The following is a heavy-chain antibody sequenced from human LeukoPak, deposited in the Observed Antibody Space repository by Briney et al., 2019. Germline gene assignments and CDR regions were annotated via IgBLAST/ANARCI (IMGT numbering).Heavy chain of an antibody. CDR3: ARDDNYDSSGYYLDY. D-gene: IGHD3-22*01. V-gene: IGHV3-21*01. CDR2: ISSSSSYI. J-gene: IGHJ4*02. CDR1: GFTVSSNY. Sequence: GGSLRLSCAASGFTVSSNYMSWVRQAPGKGLEWVSAISSSSSYIYYADSEKGRFTISRDNAKNSLYLQMNSLRAEDTAVYYCARDDNYDSSGYYLDYWGRGTLVTVSS.